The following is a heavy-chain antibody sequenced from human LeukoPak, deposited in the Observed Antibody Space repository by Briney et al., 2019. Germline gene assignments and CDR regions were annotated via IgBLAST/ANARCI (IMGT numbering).Heavy chain of an antibody. V-gene: IGHV1-18*01. J-gene: IGHJ3*02. CDR3: AREVPSVYGDYARSAFDI. CDR1: GYTFTSYG. D-gene: IGHD4-17*01. CDR2: ISAYNGNT. Sequence: GASVKVSCKASGYTFTSYGISWVRQAPGQGLEWMGWISAYNGNTNYPQKLQGRVTMTTDTSTSTAYMELRSLRSDDTAVYYCAREVPSVYGDYARSAFDIWGQGTMVTVSS.